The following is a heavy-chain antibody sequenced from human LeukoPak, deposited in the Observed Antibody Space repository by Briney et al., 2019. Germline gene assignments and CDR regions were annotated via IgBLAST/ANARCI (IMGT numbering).Heavy chain of an antibody. D-gene: IGHD3-22*01. Sequence: GSSVKVSCKASGGTFSSYAISWVRQAPGQGLEWMGGIIPIFGTANYAQKFQGRVTITSDEFTSTAYMELSSLRSEDTAVYYCASRSGYYYREFDPWGQGTLVTVSS. CDR1: GGTFSSYA. V-gene: IGHV1-69*01. CDR2: IIPIFGTA. J-gene: IGHJ5*02. CDR3: ASRSGYYYREFDP.